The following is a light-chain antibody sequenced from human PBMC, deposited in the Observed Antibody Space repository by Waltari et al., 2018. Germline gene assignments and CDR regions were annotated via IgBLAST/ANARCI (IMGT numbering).Light chain of an antibody. CDR1: QSISKY. CDR3: QHYVSLPAT. V-gene: IGKV3-20*01. Sequence: EIVLTQSPGTLSLSPGDRATLSCRASQSISKYLAWYQQKPGQAPRLLIYGASSTATGIPDRFSGSGSGTDFSLTINRLEPEDFAVYYCQHYVSLPATFGQGTKVEIE. J-gene: IGKJ1*01. CDR2: GAS.